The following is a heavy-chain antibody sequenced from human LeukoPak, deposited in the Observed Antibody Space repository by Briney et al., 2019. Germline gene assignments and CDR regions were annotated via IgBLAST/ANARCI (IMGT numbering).Heavy chain of an antibody. Sequence: PGGSLRLSCAASGFSFCSYAMTWVRQAPGKGLEWISAISDSGSNTFYADSVKGRFTISRDNSKNTLYLQMNSLRAEDTAIYYCAKAGWQPPDYWGQGTLVTVSS. J-gene: IGHJ4*02. CDR1: GFSFCSYA. CDR3: AKAGWQPPDY. D-gene: IGHD5-24*01. V-gene: IGHV3-23*01. CDR2: ISDSGSNT.